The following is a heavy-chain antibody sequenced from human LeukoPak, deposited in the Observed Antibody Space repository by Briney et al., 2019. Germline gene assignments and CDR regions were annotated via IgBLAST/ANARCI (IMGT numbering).Heavy chain of an antibody. CDR3: ARDTVGALTGDYFDY. CDR1: GGSISSSSYY. Sequence: SETLSLTCTVSGGSISSSSYYWGWIRQPPGKGLEWIGSIYYSGSTYYNPSLKSRVTISVDTSKNQFSLKLSSVTAADTAVYYCARDTVGALTGDYFDYWGQGTLVTVSS. CDR2: IYYSGST. J-gene: IGHJ4*02. V-gene: IGHV4-39*07. D-gene: IGHD1-26*01.